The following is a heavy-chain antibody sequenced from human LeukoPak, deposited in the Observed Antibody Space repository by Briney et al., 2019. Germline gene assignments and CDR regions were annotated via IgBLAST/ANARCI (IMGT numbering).Heavy chain of an antibody. CDR3: ARVPFAAAPTVGFDY. CDR1: GYTFTSYD. D-gene: IGHD3-16*01. CDR2: MNPNSGNT. V-gene: IGHV1-8*03. J-gene: IGHJ4*02. Sequence: ASVKVSCKASGYTFTSYDINWVRQATGQGLEWMGWMNPNSGNTGYAQKFQGRVTITRNTSISTAYMELSSLRSEDTAVYYCARVPFAAAPTVGFDYWGQGTLVTVSS.